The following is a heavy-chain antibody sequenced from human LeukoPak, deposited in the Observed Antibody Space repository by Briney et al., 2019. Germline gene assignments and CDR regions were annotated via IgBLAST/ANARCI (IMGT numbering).Heavy chain of an antibody. V-gene: IGHV4-34*01. CDR1: GESFSGNY. J-gene: IGHJ4*02. D-gene: IGHD4-17*01. Sequence: PSETLSLTCAVYGESFSGNYWTCVRQPPGKGLEWIGEINHSGSTNYNPSLKSRVTISVDTSKNQFSLKLSSVTAADTAVYYCASKVRGYGEYGKFIDYWGQGTLVTVSS. CDR3: ASKVRGYGEYGKFIDY. CDR2: INHSGST.